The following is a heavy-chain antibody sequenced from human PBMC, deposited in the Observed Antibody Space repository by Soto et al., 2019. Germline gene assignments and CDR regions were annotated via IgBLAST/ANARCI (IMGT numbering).Heavy chain of an antibody. V-gene: IGHV4-34*01. J-gene: IGHJ6*03. CDR3: ARERRSMYGGRTPYYYYYMDV. Sequence: PSETLSLTCAVYGGSFSGYYWSWIRQPPGKGLEWIGEINHSGSTNYNPSLKSRVTISVDTSKNQFSLKLSSVTAADTAVYYCARERRSMYGGRTPYYYYYMDVWGKGTTVTVSS. D-gene: IGHD1-26*01. CDR2: INHSGST. CDR1: GGSFSGYY.